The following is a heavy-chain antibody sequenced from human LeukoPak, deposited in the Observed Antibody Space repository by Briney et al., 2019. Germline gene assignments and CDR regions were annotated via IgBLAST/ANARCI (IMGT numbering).Heavy chain of an antibody. J-gene: IGHJ4*02. V-gene: IGHV3-23*01. CDR3: ARWGNDYSQFDS. CDR1: GFTFSSYA. Sequence: GGSLRLSCAASGFTFSSYAMSWVRQAPGKGLEWVSAISGSSGSTYYADSVKGRFTISRDNSKNTLYLQMNSLRTEDTAVYFCARWGNDYSQFDSWGQGTLVTVS. D-gene: IGHD4-11*01. CDR2: ISGSSGST.